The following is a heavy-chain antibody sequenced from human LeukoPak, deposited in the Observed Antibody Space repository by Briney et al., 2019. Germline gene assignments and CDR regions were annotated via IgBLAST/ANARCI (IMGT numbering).Heavy chain of an antibody. J-gene: IGHJ6*02. CDR2: LSYDGVNA. CDR1: GFSFSDNV. V-gene: IGHV3-30-3*01. Sequence: GGSLRLSCVVSGFSFSDNVFHWVRQAPGKGLEWVTYLSYDGVNAFYADSVKGRFTISGDTAGGTVSLQMDNLRVEDTAVYYCARGGRRDGTVSTYYFYAMDVWGQGTAVTVSS. D-gene: IGHD3-10*01. CDR3: ARGGRRDGTVSTYYFYAMDV.